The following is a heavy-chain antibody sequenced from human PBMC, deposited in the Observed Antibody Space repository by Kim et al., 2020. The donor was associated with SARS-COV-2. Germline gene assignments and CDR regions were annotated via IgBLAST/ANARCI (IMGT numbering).Heavy chain of an antibody. CDR3: ARTIDVYSYGSHWFDP. CDR1: GGTFSSYA. CDR2: IIPIFGTA. V-gene: IGHV1-69*13. Sequence: SVKVSCKASGGTFSSYAISWVRQAPGQGLEWMGGIIPIFGTANYAQKFQGRVTITADESTSTAYMELSSLRSEDTAVYYCARTIDVYSYGSHWFDPWGQGTLVTVSS. J-gene: IGHJ5*02. D-gene: IGHD5-18*01.